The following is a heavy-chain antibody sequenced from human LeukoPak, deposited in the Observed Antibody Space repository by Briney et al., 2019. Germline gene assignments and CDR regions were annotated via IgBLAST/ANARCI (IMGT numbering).Heavy chain of an antibody. CDR1: GGSISSSSYY. D-gene: IGHD6-13*01. J-gene: IGHJ4*02. CDR2: IFYTGST. CDR3: ARVTGYMTEDYFDY. V-gene: IGHV4-39*07. Sequence: SETLSLTCTVSGGSISSSSYYWGWIRQPPGKGLEWIGSIFYTGSTYYNPSLKSRVTISVDTSKNQFSLRLSSVTAADTAVYYCARVTGYMTEDYFDYWGQGTLITVSS.